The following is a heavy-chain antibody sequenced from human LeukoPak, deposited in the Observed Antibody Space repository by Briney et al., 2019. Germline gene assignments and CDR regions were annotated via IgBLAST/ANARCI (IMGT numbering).Heavy chain of an antibody. CDR3: ARQLHGSGSTNYYYGMYV. CDR2: VSPGDADT. Sequence: GEALQSSSKGSRYSSTSDWIGWVRHMPGKGRGWMGTVSPGDADTRYSPSFQGQATIPADKSIRTAYLQWSSLKASETGMYYCARQLHGSGSTNYYYGMYVWGQGTTVTVSS. D-gene: IGHD3-10*01. V-gene: IGHV5-51*01. CDR1: RYSSTSDW. J-gene: IGHJ6*02.